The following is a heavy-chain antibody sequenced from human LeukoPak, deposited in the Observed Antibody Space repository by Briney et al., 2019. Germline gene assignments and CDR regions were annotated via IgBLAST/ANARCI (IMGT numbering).Heavy chain of an antibody. CDR2: FDPEDGET. V-gene: IGHV1-24*01. CDR1: GYTLTELS. Sequence: ASVKVSCKVSGYTLTELSMHWVRQAPGKGLEWMGGFDPEDGETLYAQKFQGRVTMTEDTSTDTAYMELSSLRSEDTAVYYCATGNMVRGVIIGAVFDYWGQGTLVAVSS. J-gene: IGHJ4*02. D-gene: IGHD3-10*01. CDR3: ATGNMVRGVIIGAVFDY.